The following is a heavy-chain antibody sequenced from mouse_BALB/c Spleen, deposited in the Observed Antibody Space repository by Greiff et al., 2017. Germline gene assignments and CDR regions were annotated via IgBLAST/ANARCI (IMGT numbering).Heavy chain of an antibody. J-gene: IGHJ2*01. D-gene: IGHD1-1*01. CDR1: GFSLSTSGMG. CDR3: ARRDTRPYYGSSWIYFDY. Sequence: ESGPGILQPSQTLSLTCSFSGFSLSTSGMGVSWIRQPSGKGLEWLAHIYWDDDKRYNPSLKSRLTISKDTSRNQVFLKITSVDTADTATYYCARRDTRPYYGSSWIYFDYWGQGTTLTVSS. V-gene: IGHV8-12*01. CDR2: IYWDDDK.